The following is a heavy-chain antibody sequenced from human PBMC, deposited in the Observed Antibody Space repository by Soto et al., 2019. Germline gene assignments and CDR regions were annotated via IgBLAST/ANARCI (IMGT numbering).Heavy chain of an antibody. CDR2: ISYDGSNK. V-gene: IGHV3-30-3*01. J-gene: IGHJ6*02. D-gene: IGHD1-26*01. Sequence: GGSLRLSCAASGFTFSSYAMHWVRQAPGKGLEWVAVISYDGSNKYYADSVKGRFTISRDNSKNTLYLQMNSLRAEDTAVYYCARESVESGSYFYYYYGMDVWGQGTTVTVYS. CDR3: ARESVESGSYFYYYYGMDV. CDR1: GFTFSSYA.